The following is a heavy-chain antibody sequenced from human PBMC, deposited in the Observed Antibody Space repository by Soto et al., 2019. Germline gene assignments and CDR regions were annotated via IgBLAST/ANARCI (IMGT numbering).Heavy chain of an antibody. J-gene: IGHJ5*02. CDR1: GFTFRSYA. Sequence: DVQLLESGGGLVQPGGSLRLSCAASGFTFRSYAMSWVRQAPGKGLEWVSAISGSGGSTYYADSVKGRFTISRANSKNTRYLQMNSLRAEDTAVYYCAKFRHSSGWVNWFDPWGQGTLVTVSS. V-gene: IGHV3-23*01. D-gene: IGHD6-19*01. CDR3: AKFRHSSGWVNWFDP. CDR2: ISGSGGST.